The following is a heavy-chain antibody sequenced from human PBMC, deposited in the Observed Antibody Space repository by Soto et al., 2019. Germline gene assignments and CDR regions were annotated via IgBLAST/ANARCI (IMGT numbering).Heavy chain of an antibody. CDR3: ARDSSSWYEEDNWFDP. J-gene: IGHJ5*02. D-gene: IGHD6-13*01. Sequence: GASVKLSCKASGYTFTSYAMNWVRQAPGQGLEWMGWINTNTGNPTYAQGFTGRFVFSLDTSVSTAYLQICSLKAEDTAVYYCARDSSSWYEEDNWFDPWGQGTPVTVSS. CDR2: INTNTGNP. V-gene: IGHV7-4-1*01. CDR1: GYTFTSYA.